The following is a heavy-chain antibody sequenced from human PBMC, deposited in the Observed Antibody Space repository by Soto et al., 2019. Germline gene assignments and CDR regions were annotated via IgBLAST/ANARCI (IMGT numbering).Heavy chain of an antibody. CDR2: ISYDGSNK. V-gene: IGHV3-30-3*01. CDR1: GFTFSSYA. Sequence: QVQLVESVGGVVQPGRSLRLSCTASGFTFSSYAMHWVRQAPGKGLEWVAVISYDGSNKYYADSVKGRFTISRDNSKKSRYLQMKGSRPDHTAVYFCSRNTPYYYISSGYYYWGQATLVTVSS. CDR3: SRNTPYYYISSGYYY. J-gene: IGHJ4*02. D-gene: IGHD3-22*01.